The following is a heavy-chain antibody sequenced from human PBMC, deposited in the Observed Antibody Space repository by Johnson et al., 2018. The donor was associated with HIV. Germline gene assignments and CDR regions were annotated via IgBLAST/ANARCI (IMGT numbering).Heavy chain of an antibody. CDR1: GFTFSSYA. D-gene: IGHD6-19*01. J-gene: IGHJ3*02. CDR2: ISHDGSNK. V-gene: IGHV3-30-3*01. Sequence: VQLVESGGGAVQPGRSLRLSCEASGFTFSSYAMHWVRQAPGKGLEWVAVISHDGSNKYYADSVKGRFTLSRDNSKNTLYLQMNSLRVEDTAVYYCAKELALYSSGYGGDAFDIWGQGTMVTVSS. CDR3: AKELALYSSGYGGDAFDI.